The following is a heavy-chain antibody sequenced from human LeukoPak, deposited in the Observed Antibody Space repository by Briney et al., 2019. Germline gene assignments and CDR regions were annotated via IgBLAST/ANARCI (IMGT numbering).Heavy chain of an antibody. V-gene: IGHV4-39*01. Sequence: SETLSLTCTVSGGSIRSSSYDWGWIRQPPGKGLEWIGSIYYSGSTYYNPSLKSRVTISVDTSKNQFSLKLSSVTAADTAVYYCARRRPSHYFDYWGQGTLVTVSS. J-gene: IGHJ4*02. CDR2: IYYSGST. CDR1: GGSIRSSSYD. CDR3: ARRRPSHYFDY.